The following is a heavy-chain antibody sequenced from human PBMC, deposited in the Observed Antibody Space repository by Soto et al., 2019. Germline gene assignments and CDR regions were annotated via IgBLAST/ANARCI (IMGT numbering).Heavy chain of an antibody. Sequence: QVQLQESGPGLVKPSETLSLTCTVSGGSIRGHHWSWIRQPPGKGLEWIGYIQNSGITNYNPSLQSRVTISVDTSRNHFSLKLSSVTASDSAVYYCASYIEGGSGRVYWGQGHLLTVSS. D-gene: IGHD2-15*01. J-gene: IGHJ4*02. CDR1: GGSIRGHH. CDR3: ASYIEGGSGRVY. CDR2: IQNSGIT. V-gene: IGHV4-59*11.